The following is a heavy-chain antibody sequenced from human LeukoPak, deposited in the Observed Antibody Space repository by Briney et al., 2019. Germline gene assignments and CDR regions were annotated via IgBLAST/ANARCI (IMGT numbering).Heavy chain of an antibody. J-gene: IGHJ5*02. CDR3: ARQEGSTREYNWFDP. Sequence: SETLSLTCTVSGGSISSSDYYWGWIRQPPGKGLEWIGTIYYSATSYYSGTSYFNPSLKSRVTISVDTPKNQFSLKLSSVTAADTALYYCARQEGSTREYNWFDPWGQGTLVTVSS. CDR1: GGSISSSDYY. D-gene: IGHD3-10*01. CDR2: IYYSATSYYSGTS. V-gene: IGHV4-39*01.